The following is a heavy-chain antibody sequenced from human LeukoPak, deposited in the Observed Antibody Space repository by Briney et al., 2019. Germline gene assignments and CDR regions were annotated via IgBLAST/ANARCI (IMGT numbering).Heavy chain of an antibody. CDR3: AKPRDYYDLIFDY. CDR1: GFTFSSYA. D-gene: IGHD3-22*01. J-gene: IGHJ4*02. CDR2: ISGSGGST. V-gene: IGHV3-23*01. Sequence: PGGSLRLSCAASGFTFSSYAMSWVRQAPGKGLEWISAISGSGGSTYYADSVKGRFTISRDNSKNTLYLQMNSLRAEDTAVYYCAKPRDYYDLIFDYWGQGTLVTVSS.